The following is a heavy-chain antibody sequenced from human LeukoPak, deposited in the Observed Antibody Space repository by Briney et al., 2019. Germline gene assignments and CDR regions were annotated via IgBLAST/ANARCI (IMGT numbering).Heavy chain of an antibody. V-gene: IGHV4-30-2*01. CDR2: IYHSGST. D-gene: IGHD3-10*01. CDR3: ARGYYGSGSFPY. CDR1: GGSISSGGYS. Sequence: SETLSLTCAVSGGSISSGGYSWSWIRQPPGKGLEWIGYIYHSGSTYYNPSLKSRVTISVDTSKNQFSLKLSSVTAADTAVYYCARGYYGSGSFPYWGQGTLVTVSS. J-gene: IGHJ4*02.